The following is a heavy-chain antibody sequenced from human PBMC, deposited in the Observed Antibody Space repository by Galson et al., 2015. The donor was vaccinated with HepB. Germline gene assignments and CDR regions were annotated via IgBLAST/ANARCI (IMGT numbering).Heavy chain of an antibody. V-gene: IGHV4-39*01. CDR3: ARRFGSSSWGILARKEYYFDY. CDR2: IFHTGNY. CDR1: RGSISGSNYY. D-gene: IGHD6-6*01. J-gene: IGHJ4*02. Sequence: ETLSLTCTVSRGSISGSNYYWGWIRQSPGKGLEWIGSIFHTGNYNSNPSLEGRLTISVDTSKNQFAMKLRSMTAADTAMYYCARRFGSSSWGILARKEYYFDYWGQGSLVTVSP.